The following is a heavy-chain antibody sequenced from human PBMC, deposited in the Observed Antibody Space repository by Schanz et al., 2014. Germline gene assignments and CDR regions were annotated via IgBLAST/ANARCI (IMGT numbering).Heavy chain of an antibody. Sequence: EVQLVESGGGLVKPGGSLRLSCAASGFTFSGFWMTWVRRAPGKGLEWVSGISGSGASTYYADSVKGRFTVSRDNAKNSVYLQMNSLRAEDTAVYYCANNWNLEYWGQGTLVTVSS. CDR3: ANNWNLEY. V-gene: IGHV3-23*04. D-gene: IGHD1-20*01. CDR2: ISGSGAST. J-gene: IGHJ4*02. CDR1: GFTFSGFW.